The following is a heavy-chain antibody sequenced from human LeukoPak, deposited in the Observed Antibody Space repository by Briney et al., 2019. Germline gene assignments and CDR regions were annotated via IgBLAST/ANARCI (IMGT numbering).Heavy chain of an antibody. D-gene: IGHD3-22*01. CDR2: ISGSGGST. CDR3: AKAHEMRPYYYDSSGPFDY. V-gene: IGHV3-23*01. Sequence: PGGSLRLSCAASGFTFSSYAMSWVRQAPGKGLEWVSAISGSGGSTYYADSVKGRFTISRDNSKNTLYLQMNSLRAEDTAVYYCAKAHEMRPYYYDSSGPFDYWGQGTLVTVSS. CDR1: GFTFSSYA. J-gene: IGHJ4*02.